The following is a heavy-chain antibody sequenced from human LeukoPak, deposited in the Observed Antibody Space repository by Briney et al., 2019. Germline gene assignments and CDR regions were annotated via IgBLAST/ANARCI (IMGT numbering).Heavy chain of an antibody. Sequence: GASVKVSCKASGYTFPSYFMHWVRQAPGQGLEWMGIINPTGGSTTYAQKFQGRVTMTRDTSTSTVYMELSSLRSDDTAVYYCARDRRIVVVPAAFGPQDYWGQGTLVTVSS. V-gene: IGHV1-46*01. CDR1: GYTFPSYF. CDR3: ARDRRIVVVPAAFGPQDY. CDR2: INPTGGST. D-gene: IGHD2-2*01. J-gene: IGHJ4*02.